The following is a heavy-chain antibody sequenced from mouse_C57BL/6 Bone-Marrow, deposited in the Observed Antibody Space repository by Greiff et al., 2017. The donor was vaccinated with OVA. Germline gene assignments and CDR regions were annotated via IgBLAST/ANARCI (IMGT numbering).Heavy chain of an antibody. CDR2: ISDGGSYT. CDR3: ASYDYDRPFAY. Sequence: DVKLVESGGGLVKPGGSLKLSCAASGFTFSSYAMSWVRQTPEKRLEWVATISDGGSYTYYPDNVKGRFTISRDNAKNNLYLQMSHLKSEDTAMYYCASYDYDRPFAYWGQGTLVTVSA. CDR1: GFTFSSYA. V-gene: IGHV5-4*03. J-gene: IGHJ3*01. D-gene: IGHD2-4*01.